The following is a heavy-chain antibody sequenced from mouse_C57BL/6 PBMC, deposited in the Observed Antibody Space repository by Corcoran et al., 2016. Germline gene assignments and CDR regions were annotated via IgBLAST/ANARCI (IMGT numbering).Heavy chain of an antibody. V-gene: IGHV9-3*01. CDR2: INTYSGVP. Sequence: QIQLVQSGPELKKPGETVKISCKASGYTFTTYGMSWVKQAPGKGLKWMGWINTYSGVPTYADDFKGRFAVSLETSASTAYLQINNLKNEDTATYFCARETGTGAMDYWGQGTSVTVSS. CDR3: ARETGTGAMDY. J-gene: IGHJ4*01. D-gene: IGHD4-1*01. CDR1: GYTFTTYG.